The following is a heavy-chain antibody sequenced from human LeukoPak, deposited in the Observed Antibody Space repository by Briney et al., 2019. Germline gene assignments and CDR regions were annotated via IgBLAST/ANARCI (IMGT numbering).Heavy chain of an antibody. J-gene: IGHJ6*02. Sequence: SGPTLVNPTQTLTLTCTFSGLPLSTSGVGVGWIRLPPGKALEWLALIYWDDDKRYNPSLRGRLTITKDTSKNQVVLTMTNMDPVDTATYYCAHFKGLVAADTAYHFYGMDVWGQGTPVTVSS. CDR3: AHFKGLVAADTAYHFYGMDV. CDR2: IYWDDDK. CDR1: GLPLSTSGVG. V-gene: IGHV2-5*02. D-gene: IGHD6-13*01.